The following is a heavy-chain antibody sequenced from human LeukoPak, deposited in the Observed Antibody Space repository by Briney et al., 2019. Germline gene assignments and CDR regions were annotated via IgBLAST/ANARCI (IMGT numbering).Heavy chain of an antibody. Sequence: GGSLRLSCAASGFTFDDYAMHWVRQAPGKGLEWVSGISWNSGSIGYADSVKGRFTISRDNAKNSLYLQMNSLRAEDTAVYYCARDSLLWFGELSNWFDPWGQGTLVTVSS. CDR3: ARDSLLWFGELSNWFDP. D-gene: IGHD3-10*01. CDR2: ISWNSGSI. V-gene: IGHV3-9*01. J-gene: IGHJ5*02. CDR1: GFTFDDYA.